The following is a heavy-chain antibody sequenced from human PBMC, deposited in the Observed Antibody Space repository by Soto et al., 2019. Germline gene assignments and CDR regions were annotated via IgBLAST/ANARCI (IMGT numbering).Heavy chain of an antibody. CDR1: GFTFSSCA. V-gene: IGHV3-23*01. CDR3: AKDLLLVLVPAGRSPSVDY. CDR2: ISGSGGST. D-gene: IGHD2-2*01. J-gene: IGHJ4*02. Sequence: PGGSLRLSRAASGFTFSSCAMGWVRQAPGKGLEWVSAISGSGGSTYYADSVKGRFTISRDNSKNTLYLQMNSLGAEDTAVYYCAKDLLLVLVPAGRSPSVDYWGQGTLVTVSS.